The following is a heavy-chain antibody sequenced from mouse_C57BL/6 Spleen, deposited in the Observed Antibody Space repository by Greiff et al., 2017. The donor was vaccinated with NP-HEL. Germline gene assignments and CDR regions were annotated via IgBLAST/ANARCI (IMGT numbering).Heavy chain of an antibody. D-gene: IGHD2-2*01. J-gene: IGHJ1*03. V-gene: IGHV1-42*01. CDR2: INPSTGGT. Sequence: DVQLQESGPELVKPGASVKISCKASGYSFTRYYMNWVKQSPEKSLEWIGEINPSTGGTTYNQKFKAKATLTVDKSSSTAYMQLKSLTSEDSAVYYCARAVTEYFDVWGTGTTVTVSS. CDR1: GYSFTRYY. CDR3: ARAVTEYFDV.